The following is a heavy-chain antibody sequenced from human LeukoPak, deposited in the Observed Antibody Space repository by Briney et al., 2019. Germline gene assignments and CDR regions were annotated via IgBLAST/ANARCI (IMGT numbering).Heavy chain of an antibody. CDR2: AYFNGIT. CDR1: GGSISSYY. D-gene: IGHD3-10*01. CDR3: ARDEGSPGALDH. Sequence: SETLSLTCTVSGGSISSYYWSWIRQPPGQGLEWIGYAYFNGITNYNPSLKSRVTISVDTSKDQFSLRLSSVTAADTAVYYCARDEGSPGALDHWGQGTLVTVSS. J-gene: IGHJ4*02. V-gene: IGHV4-59*01.